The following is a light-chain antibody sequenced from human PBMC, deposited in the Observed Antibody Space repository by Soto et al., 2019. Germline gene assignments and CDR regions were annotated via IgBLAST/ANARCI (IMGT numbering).Light chain of an antibody. Sequence: ENVLTQSPATLSLSPGDRATLSCRASQSVSSYLARYQQKPGQAPRLLIYDASNRATGIPARFSGSGSGTDFTLTITCLEPEDFAVYYCQQRSNWPTTFGGGTKVEIK. CDR2: DAS. V-gene: IGKV3-11*01. CDR3: QQRSNWPTT. J-gene: IGKJ4*01. CDR1: QSVSSY.